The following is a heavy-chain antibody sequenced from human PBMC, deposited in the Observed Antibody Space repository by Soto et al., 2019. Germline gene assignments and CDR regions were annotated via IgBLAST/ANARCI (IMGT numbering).Heavy chain of an antibody. CDR2: INPDGGAT. D-gene: IGHD1-1*01. CDR3: ARGRRNVV. J-gene: IGHJ4*02. V-gene: IGHV1-46*01. CDR1: DHTFSNFY. Sequence: QVQLVQSGAAVRKPGASVGVSCKASDHTFSNFYMSWARQTPGQGLEWMGKINPDGGATTSAQNFQGRVAITADTSSYTVYMELTGLTSDDTAVYYCARGRRNVVWGQGTQVTVSS.